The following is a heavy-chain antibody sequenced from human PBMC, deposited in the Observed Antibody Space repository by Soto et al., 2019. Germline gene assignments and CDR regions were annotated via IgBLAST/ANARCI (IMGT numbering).Heavy chain of an antibody. CDR3: ARSRRDGYNFVFGG. V-gene: IGHV3-48*02. D-gene: IGHD5-12*01. Sequence: GGSLRLSCAASGFTFSRYSMNWVRQAPGKGLEWVSYISSSSSTIYYADSVKGRFTISRDNAKNSLYLQMNSLRDEDTAVYYCARSRRDGYNFVFGGWGQGTTVTVSS. J-gene: IGHJ6*02. CDR2: ISSSSSTI. CDR1: GFTFSRYS.